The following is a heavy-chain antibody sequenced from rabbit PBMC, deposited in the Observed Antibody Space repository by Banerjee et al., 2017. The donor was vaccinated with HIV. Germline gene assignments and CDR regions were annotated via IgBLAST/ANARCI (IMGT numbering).Heavy chain of an antibody. D-gene: IGHD4-2*01. V-gene: IGHV1S40*01. CDR1: GIDFTSDYY. CDR2: IYAGTSGTT. Sequence: QSLEESGGDLVKPGGTLTLTCKASGIDFTSDYYMCWVRQAPGKGLEWIACIYAGTSGTTYYASWAKGRFTISKTSATTVTLQMTSLTAADTATYFCARGYAGANGWGYPYFNLWGPGTLVTVS. J-gene: IGHJ4*01. CDR3: ARGYAGANGWGYPYFNL.